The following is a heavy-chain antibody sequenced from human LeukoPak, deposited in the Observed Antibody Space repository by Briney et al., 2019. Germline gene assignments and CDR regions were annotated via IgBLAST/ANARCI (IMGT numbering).Heavy chain of an antibody. CDR1: GGSFSGYY. J-gene: IGHJ6*03. Sequence: SETLSLTCAVYGGSFSGYYWSWIRQPPGKGLEWIGEINHSGSTNYNPSLKSRVTISVDTSKNQFSLKLSSVTAADTAVYYCARVSYSSSWYGRDYYYYMDVWGKGTTVTVSS. V-gene: IGHV4-34*01. D-gene: IGHD6-13*01. CDR2: INHSGST. CDR3: ARVSYSSSWYGRDYYYYMDV.